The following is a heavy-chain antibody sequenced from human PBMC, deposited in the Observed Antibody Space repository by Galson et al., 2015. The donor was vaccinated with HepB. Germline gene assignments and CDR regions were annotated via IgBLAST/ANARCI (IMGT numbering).Heavy chain of an antibody. V-gene: IGHV4-61*01. CDR2: IYFSGST. CDR3: ARASEGQWLYYFDY. CDR1: GDSVRSGTHY. D-gene: IGHD6-19*01. Sequence: ETLSLTCSVSGDSVRSGTHYWSWIRQPPGKGLEWIGYIYFSGSTNYNPSLRSRVTISADTSRNQFSLKLNSVTAADTAVYYCARASEGQWLYYFDYWGQGTLVTVSS. J-gene: IGHJ4*02.